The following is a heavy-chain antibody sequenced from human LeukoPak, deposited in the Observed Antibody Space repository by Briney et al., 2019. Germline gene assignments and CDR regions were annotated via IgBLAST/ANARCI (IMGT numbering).Heavy chain of an antibody. Sequence: PGGSLKLSCAASGFTFSGSAMHWVRQASGKGLEWVGRIRSKANSYATAYAASVKGRFTISRDDSKNTAYLQMNSLKTEDTAVYYCTSHPPRDGYNYGLTAYWGQGTLVTVSS. V-gene: IGHV3-73*01. D-gene: IGHD5-24*01. J-gene: IGHJ4*02. CDR2: IRSKANSYAT. CDR3: TSHPPRDGYNYGLTAY. CDR1: GFTFSGSA.